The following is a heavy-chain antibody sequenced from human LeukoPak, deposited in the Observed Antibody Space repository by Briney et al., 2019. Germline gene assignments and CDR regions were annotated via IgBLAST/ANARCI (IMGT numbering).Heavy chain of an antibody. CDR1: GYTFTDFG. CDR3: TRDLGVDTTMISFDY. CDR2: ISAYNGNT. D-gene: IGHD5-18*01. J-gene: IGHJ4*02. Sequence: ASVKVSCKASGYTFTDFGISWVRQAPGQGLEWMAWISAYNGNTNSVQKFQDRVTMTTDTSTSTAYMELRSLRSDDTAVYYCTRDLGVDTTMISFDYWGQGTLVTVSS. V-gene: IGHV1-18*01.